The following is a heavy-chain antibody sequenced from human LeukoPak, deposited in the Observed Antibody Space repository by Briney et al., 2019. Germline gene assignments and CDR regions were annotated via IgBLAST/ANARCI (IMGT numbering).Heavy chain of an antibody. Sequence: GESLKISCKGSGYNFISYWIGWVRQVPGKGLEWMGIIYPSNSDIRYSPSFRGQVTVSADRSVSTAYLQWSSLKASDTAMYYCATTHGYGDAIDTWGHGTMVTVSS. CDR1: GYNFISYW. D-gene: IGHD5-12*01. J-gene: IGHJ3*02. V-gene: IGHV5-51*01. CDR2: IYPSNSDI. CDR3: ATTHGYGDAIDT.